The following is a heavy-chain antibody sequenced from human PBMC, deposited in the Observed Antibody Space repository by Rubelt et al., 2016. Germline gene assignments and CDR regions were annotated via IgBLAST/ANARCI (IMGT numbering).Heavy chain of an antibody. V-gene: IGHV4-34*01. J-gene: IGHJ4*02. CDR1: GGSLSGYY. CDR2: INRRGTT. CDR3: ARGTGIAAALKFDY. D-gene: IGHD6-13*01. Sequence: QVQLQQWGTGLLKPSETLSLTCAVHGGSLSGYYWSWIRQVPVKGLEWIGEINRRGTTNYNPSLKSQVTISVDTSKNQFSLKLSSVTAADTAVYYCARGTGIAAALKFDYWGQGTLVTVSS.